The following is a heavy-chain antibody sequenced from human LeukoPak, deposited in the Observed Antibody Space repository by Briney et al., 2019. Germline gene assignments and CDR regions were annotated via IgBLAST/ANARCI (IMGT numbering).Heavy chain of an antibody. D-gene: IGHD3-10*01. Sequence: GRSLRLFCAASGFAFSSDCIDCVRQAPGGGREWGSVVYSGDSTYYEDSVKGRFTISRHNSKNTLYLQMNSLRAEDTAVYYCARDPARTLGMVRGAYYGMDVWGQGTTVSVSS. CDR1: GFAFSSDC. CDR2: VYSGDST. CDR3: ARDPARTLGMVRGAYYGMDV. J-gene: IGHJ6*02. V-gene: IGHV3-53*04.